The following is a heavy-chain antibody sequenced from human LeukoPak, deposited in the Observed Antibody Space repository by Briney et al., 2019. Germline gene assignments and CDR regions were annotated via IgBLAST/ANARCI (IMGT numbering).Heavy chain of an antibody. Sequence: ASVKVSCKASGYTFTGYYMHWVRQAPGQGLEWMGWINPNSGSTDSAQKFQGRVTMTRDTSISTAYLELRRLKSDDTAVYYCARDRVELLYYSTHWGQGTLVTVSS. CDR1: GYTFTGYY. CDR2: INPNSGST. D-gene: IGHD2/OR15-2a*01. CDR3: ARDRVELLYYSTH. V-gene: IGHV1-2*02. J-gene: IGHJ4*02.